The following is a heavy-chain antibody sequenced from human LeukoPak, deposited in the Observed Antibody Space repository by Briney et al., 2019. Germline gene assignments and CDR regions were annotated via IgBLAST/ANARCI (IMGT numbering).Heavy chain of an antibody. CDR2: IYGSGVSI. D-gene: IGHD1-26*01. J-gene: IGHJ1*01. CDR1: GFSFRNYV. Sequence: PGGSLRLSCLGSGFSFRNYVMNWVRQAPGKGLEWLATIYGSGVSISYADSVKGRFTISRDNSNNTLYLQRNSLRAEATAIYYCAKDLGWELPAEAFWGQGTLVTVSA. V-gene: IGHV3-23*01. CDR3: AKDLGWELPAEAF.